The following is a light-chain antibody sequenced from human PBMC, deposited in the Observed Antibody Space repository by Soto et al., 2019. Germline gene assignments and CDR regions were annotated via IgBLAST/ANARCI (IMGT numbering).Light chain of an antibody. CDR1: QTVSTNY. J-gene: IGKJ4*01. CDR3: QQYGNSPFT. Sequence: EIVLTQSPGTLSLSPVERATLSCRASQTVSTNYLAWYQQTPGQAPRLLIYGASNRATGIPDRFSGSGSGTDFTLTISRLEPEDFEVYYCQQYGNSPFTFGGGTKVDIK. CDR2: GAS. V-gene: IGKV3-20*01.